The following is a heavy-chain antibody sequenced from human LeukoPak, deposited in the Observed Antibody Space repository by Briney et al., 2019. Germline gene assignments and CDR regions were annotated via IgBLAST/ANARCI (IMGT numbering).Heavy chain of an antibody. D-gene: IGHD3-9*01. CDR3: ARDYDILTGYGDAFDV. CDR2: ISYSGSS. J-gene: IGHJ3*01. CDR1: GSSISSYY. V-gene: IGHV4-59*01. Sequence: SSETLSLTCTVSGSSISSYYFSWIRQPPGKGLEWIGYISYSGSSNDNPSLKSRVTISVDTSKSQFSLKLRSVTAADTAVYYCARDYDILTGYGDAFDVWGQGTKVTVSS.